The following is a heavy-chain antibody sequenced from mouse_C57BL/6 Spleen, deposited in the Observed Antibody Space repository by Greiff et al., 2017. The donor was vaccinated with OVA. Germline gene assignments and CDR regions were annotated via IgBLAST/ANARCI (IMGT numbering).Heavy chain of an antibody. V-gene: IGHV1-69*01. J-gene: IGHJ2*01. Sequence: VQLQQSGAELVMPGASVKLSCKASGYTFTSYWMHWVKQRPGQGLEWIGEIDPSDSYTNYNQKFKGKSTLTVDKSSSTAYMQLSSLTSEDSAVYYCARALGLVLDYWGQGTTLTVSS. CDR3: ARALGLVLDY. CDR2: IDPSDSYT. D-gene: IGHD1-1*01. CDR1: GYTFTSYW.